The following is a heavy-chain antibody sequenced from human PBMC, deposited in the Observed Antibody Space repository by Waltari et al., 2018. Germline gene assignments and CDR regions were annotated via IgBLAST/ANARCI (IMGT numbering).Heavy chain of an antibody. V-gene: IGHV4-4*02. D-gene: IGHD3-9*01. CDR1: GGSISSSNW. CDR3: ARDGPLRYFDWLAGPAYYYYGMDV. CDR2: IYHSGST. Sequence: QVQLQESGPGLVKPSGTLSLTCAVSGGSISSSNWWSWVRDPPGKGRDWSGEIYHSGSTNYNPSLKSRVTISVDKSKNQFSLKLSSVTAADTAVYYCARDGPLRYFDWLAGPAYYYYGMDVWGQGTTVTVSS. J-gene: IGHJ6*02.